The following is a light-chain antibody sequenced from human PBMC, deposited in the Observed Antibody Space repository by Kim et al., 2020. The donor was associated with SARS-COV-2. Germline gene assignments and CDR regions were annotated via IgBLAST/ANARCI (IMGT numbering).Light chain of an antibody. V-gene: IGKV1-8*01. J-gene: IGKJ4*01. CDR3: QQYYSYSLT. Sequence: GSTGDRLPITCRARQGISSYLAWYQQKPGKAPQLLIYAASTLQSGVPSRFNGSGSGTDFTLTISCLQSEDFATYYCQQYYSYSLTFGGGTKVDIK. CDR1: QGISSY. CDR2: AAS.